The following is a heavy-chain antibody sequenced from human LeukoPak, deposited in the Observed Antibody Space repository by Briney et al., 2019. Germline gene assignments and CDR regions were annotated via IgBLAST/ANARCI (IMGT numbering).Heavy chain of an antibody. CDR3: AKGGGGRLIYYYYMDV. CDR1: GFTLITYS. CDR2: IKQDGNEK. V-gene: IGHV3-7*03. J-gene: IGHJ6*03. Sequence: GGSLRLSCAASGFTLITYSMSWVRQAPGKGLEWVANIKQDGNEKYYVDSVKGRLTISRENAKNSLYLQMNSLRAEDMALYYCAKGGGGRLIYYYYMDVWGKGTTVTVSS. D-gene: IGHD3-16*01.